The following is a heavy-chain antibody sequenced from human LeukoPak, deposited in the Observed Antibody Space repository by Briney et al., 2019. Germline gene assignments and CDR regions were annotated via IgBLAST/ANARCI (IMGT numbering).Heavy chain of an antibody. CDR1: GFXFSSYA. Sequence: GGSLRLSCGASGFXFSSYAMSWVRQSPGKGLEWVSAISGGGGSTYYAYYTDSVKGRFTISRDNSKNTLYLQMNSLRAEDTAVYFCAKFNDILTGYFDYWGQGTLVTVSS. CDR2: ISGGGGST. J-gene: IGHJ4*02. V-gene: IGHV3-23*01. D-gene: IGHD3-9*01. CDR3: AKFNDILTGYFDY.